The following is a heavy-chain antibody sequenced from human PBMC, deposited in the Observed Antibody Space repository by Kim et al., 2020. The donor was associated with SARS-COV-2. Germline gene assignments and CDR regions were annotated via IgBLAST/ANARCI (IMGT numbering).Heavy chain of an antibody. J-gene: IGHJ5*02. CDR2: ISAYNGNT. CDR3: ARGVIGSHSMVRGVIICDWFDP. V-gene: IGHV1-18*01. Sequence: ASVKVSCKASGYTFTSYGISWVRQAPGQGLEWMGWISAYNGNTNYAQKLQGRVTMTTDTSTSTAYMELRSLRSDDTAVYYCARGVIGSHSMVRGVIICDWFDPWGQGTLVTVSS. CDR1: GYTFTSYG. D-gene: IGHD3-10*01.